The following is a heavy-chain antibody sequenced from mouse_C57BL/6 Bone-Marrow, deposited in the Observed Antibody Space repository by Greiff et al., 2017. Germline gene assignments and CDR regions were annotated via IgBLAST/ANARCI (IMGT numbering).Heavy chain of an antibody. J-gene: IGHJ3*01. V-gene: IGHV1-63*01. CDR1: GYTFTNYW. Sequence: QVHVKQSGAELVRPGTSVKMSCKASGYTFTNYWIGWAKQRPGHGLEWIGDIYPGGGYTNYNEKFKGKATLTADKSSSTAYMQFSSLTSEDSAIYYCARGYDYDEGFAYWGQGTLVTVS. D-gene: IGHD2-4*01. CDR2: IYPGGGYT. CDR3: ARGYDYDEGFAY.